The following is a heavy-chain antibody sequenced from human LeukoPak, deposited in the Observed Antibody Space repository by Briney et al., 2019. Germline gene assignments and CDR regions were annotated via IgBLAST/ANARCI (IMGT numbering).Heavy chain of an antibody. Sequence: PGGSLRLSCVASGFTFMNYEMSWVRQAPGKGLEWVSYISSSGTGIYYADSVKGRFTISRDNAKLYLQMSSLRAEDTALYYCARSKKVGDDSFEYWGQGALVTVSS. D-gene: IGHD3-16*01. CDR2: ISSSGTGI. CDR3: ARSKKVGDDSFEY. J-gene: IGHJ4*02. V-gene: IGHV3-48*03. CDR1: GFTFMNYE.